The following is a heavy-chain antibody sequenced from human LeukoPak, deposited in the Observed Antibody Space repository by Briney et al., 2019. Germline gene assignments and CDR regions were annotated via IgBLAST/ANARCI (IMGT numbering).Heavy chain of an antibody. Sequence: PGGSLRLSCVASGFTFSSYTMIWVRQAPGKGLEWIGSIYYSGGTYYNPSLKSRVTISVDTSKNQFSLKLSSVTAADTAVYYCARLHAAPDWFDPWGQGTLVTVSS. CDR3: ARLHAAPDWFDP. J-gene: IGHJ5*02. V-gene: IGHV4-39*01. CDR1: GFTFSSYT. D-gene: IGHD6-6*01. CDR2: IYYSGGT.